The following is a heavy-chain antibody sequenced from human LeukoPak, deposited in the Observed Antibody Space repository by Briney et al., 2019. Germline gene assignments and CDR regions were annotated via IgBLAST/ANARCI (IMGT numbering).Heavy chain of an antibody. CDR1: GFTVSGNY. CDR3: AREAVVGCSSTSCYIGGFDY. CDR2: IYSGGST. D-gene: IGHD2-2*02. J-gene: IGHJ4*02. V-gene: IGHV3-53*05. Sequence: PGGSLRLSCAASGFTVSGNYMSWVRQAPGKGLEWVSLIYSGGSTYYADSVKGRFTISRDNSKNTLYLQMNSLRAEDTAVYYCAREAVVGCSSTSCYIGGFDYWGQGTLVTVSS.